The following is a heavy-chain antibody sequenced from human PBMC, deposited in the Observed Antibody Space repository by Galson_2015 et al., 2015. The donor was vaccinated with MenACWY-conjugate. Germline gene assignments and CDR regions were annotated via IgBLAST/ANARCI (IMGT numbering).Heavy chain of an antibody. J-gene: IGHJ4*02. CDR2: TYYRSKWNY. CDR3: ARMHGGYVDY. CDR1: GDSVSSNSAA. Sequence: CAISGDSVSSNSAAWNWIRQSPSRGLEWLGRTYYRSKWNYNYALSVKSRIIINPDTSKNQFSLQLNSVTPEDTAVYFCARMHGGYVDYWGQGALATVSS. D-gene: IGHD2-15*01. V-gene: IGHV6-1*01.